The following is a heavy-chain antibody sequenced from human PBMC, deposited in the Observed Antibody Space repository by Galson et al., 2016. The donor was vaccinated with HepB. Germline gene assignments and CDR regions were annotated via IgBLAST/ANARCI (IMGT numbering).Heavy chain of an antibody. CDR3: VRDSQINWFYL. CDR1: GDSISGSAYY. V-gene: IGHV4-39*02. CDR2: ISYTGCT. Sequence: ETLSLTCSVSGDSISGSAYYWGWIRQPPGKGLEWIGTISYTGCTSYNPSLKSRVAISVDTTNNHFSLELTSVTAADTAVYFCVRDSQINWFYLWGQGTRVTVSS. J-gene: IGHJ5*02.